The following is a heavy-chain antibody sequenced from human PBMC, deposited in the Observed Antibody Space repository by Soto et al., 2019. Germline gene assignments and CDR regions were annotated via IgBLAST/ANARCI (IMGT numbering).Heavy chain of an antibody. Sequence: SETLSLTCAVYGGSFSGYYWSWIRQPPGKGLEWIGYINYSGSTNYNPSLKSRVTISVDTSKNQFSLKLSSVTAADTAVYYCAREGDGNYFDYWGQGTLVTVSS. V-gene: IGHV4-59*01. CDR1: GGSFSGYY. J-gene: IGHJ4*02. CDR3: AREGDGNYFDY. CDR2: INYSGST. D-gene: IGHD3-16*01.